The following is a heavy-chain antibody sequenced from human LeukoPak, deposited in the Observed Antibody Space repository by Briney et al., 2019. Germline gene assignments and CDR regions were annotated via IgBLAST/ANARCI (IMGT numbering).Heavy chain of an antibody. CDR1: GYTFTSYG. CDR2: ISAYNGNT. V-gene: IGHV1-18*01. J-gene: IGHJ4*02. CDR3: ALRYCSGGSCHRGVDY. D-gene: IGHD2-15*01. Sequence: ASVKVSCKASGYTFTSYGISWVRQAPGQGLEWMGWISAYNGNTNYAQKLQGRVTMTTDTSTSTAYMELRSLRSDDTAVYYCALRYCSGGSCHRGVDYWGQGTLVTVSS.